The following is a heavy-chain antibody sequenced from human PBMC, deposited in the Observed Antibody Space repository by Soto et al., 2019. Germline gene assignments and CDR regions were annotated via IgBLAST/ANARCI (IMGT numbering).Heavy chain of an antibody. J-gene: IGHJ6*02. V-gene: IGHV1-3*01. CDR3: ARATGSWNYYYYYGMDV. D-gene: IGHD1-1*01. CDR2: INAGNGNT. CDR1: GFTFTSSA. Sequence: GASVKVSCKASGFTFTSSAVQWVRQARGQRLEWIGWINAGNGNTKYSQKFQGRVTITRDTSASTAYMELSSLRSEDTAVYYCARATGSWNYYYYYGMDVWGQGTTVTVSS.